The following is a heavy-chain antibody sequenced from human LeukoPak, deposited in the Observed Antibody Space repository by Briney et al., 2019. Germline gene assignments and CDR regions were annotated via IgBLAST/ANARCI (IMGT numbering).Heavy chain of an antibody. CDR2: MYHSGIT. CDR1: VGSITTTNYY. D-gene: IGHD6-13*01. V-gene: IGHV4-39*01. CDR3: ARQDYSSPEGWFDP. Sequence: SETLSLTCTVSVGSITTTNYYWAWIRQPPGRGLEWIGSMYHSGITYYNPSLKSRVTMSVDTSKDQFSLKLISVTAADTAVYYCARQDYSSPEGWFDPWGQGTLVTVSS. J-gene: IGHJ5*02.